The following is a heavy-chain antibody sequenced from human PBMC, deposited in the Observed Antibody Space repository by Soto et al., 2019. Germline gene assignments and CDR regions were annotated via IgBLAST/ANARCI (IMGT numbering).Heavy chain of an antibody. J-gene: IGHJ4*02. V-gene: IGHV1-18*03. Sequence: QVQLVQSGAEVKKPGASVKVSCKASGYTFITYGVSWVRQAPGQGLDWLGWISTYNGNTRYAERLQGRVTMTTDTTTNTAYMDLRNLRSADMAVYYCARGPTDYYDNSANYFLDYWGQGTLVTASS. D-gene: IGHD3-22*01. CDR1: GYTFITYG. CDR2: ISTYNGNT. CDR3: ARGPTDYYDNSANYFLDY.